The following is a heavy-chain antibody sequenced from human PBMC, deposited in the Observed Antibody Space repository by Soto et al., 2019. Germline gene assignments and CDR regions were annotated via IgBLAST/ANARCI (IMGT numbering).Heavy chain of an antibody. D-gene: IGHD3-22*01. J-gene: IGHJ4*02. V-gene: IGHV4-59*12. CDR3: ARDRNYYDSSGYYPKPFFDY. CDR1: GGSISTYY. CDR2: MYYSGST. Sequence: PSETLSLTCTVSGGSISTYYWSWIRQPPGKGLEWIGYMYYSGSTYYNPSLKSRVTISVDTSKNQFSLKLSSVTAADTAVYYCARDRNYYDSSGYYPKPFFDYWGQGTLVTVSS.